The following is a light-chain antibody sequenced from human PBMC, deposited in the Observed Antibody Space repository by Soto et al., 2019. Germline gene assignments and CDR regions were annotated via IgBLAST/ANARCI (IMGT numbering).Light chain of an antibody. CDR2: GAS. V-gene: IGKV3-20*01. CDR1: QSVSSNY. CDR3: QQYGSSLYT. J-gene: IGKJ2*01. Sequence: VLMQSPGTLSLSPGERATLSCRASQSVSSNYLAWYQQKPGQAPRLLIFGASSRATGIPDRFSGSGSGTDFTLTINRLEPEDFAVYYCQQYGSSLYTFGQGTNVDI.